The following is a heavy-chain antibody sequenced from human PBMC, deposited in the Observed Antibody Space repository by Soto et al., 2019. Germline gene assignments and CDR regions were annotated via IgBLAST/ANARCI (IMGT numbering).Heavy chain of an antibody. D-gene: IGHD3-22*01. CDR1: GFTFSSYW. J-gene: IGHJ6*02. CDR2: INSDGSST. Sequence: EVQLVESGGGLVQPGGSLRLSCAASGFTFSSYWMHWVRHAPGKGLVWVSRINSDGSSTSYADSVKGRFTISRDNVKNTLYLQMNSRRDEDTDVYYCARGYDSSGYTYYYYGMDVWGQGTTVTVSS. V-gene: IGHV3-74*01. CDR3: ARGYDSSGYTYYYYGMDV.